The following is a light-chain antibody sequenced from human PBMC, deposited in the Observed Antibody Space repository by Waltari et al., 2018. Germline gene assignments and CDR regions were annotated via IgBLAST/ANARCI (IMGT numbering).Light chain of an antibody. CDR2: DAS. J-gene: IGKJ2*01. V-gene: IGKV1-27*01. CDR1: QDIGNY. Sequence: DIQMTQSPSSLSASVGYIVTITCWASQDIGNYLAWYQQKPGKPPRLLIYDASTLQSAVPSRLSGSGSGTDFTLTISSLQPEDVATYYCQKYNTAPPLYAFGQGTKLEIK. CDR3: QKYNTAPPLYA.